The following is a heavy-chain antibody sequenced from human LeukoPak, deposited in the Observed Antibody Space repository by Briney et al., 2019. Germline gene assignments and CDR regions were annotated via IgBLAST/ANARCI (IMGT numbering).Heavy chain of an antibody. CDR1: GFTFSSYG. J-gene: IGHJ4*02. CDR2: IWYDGSNK. Sequence: GGSLRLSCAASGFTFSSYGMHWVRQAPGKGLEWVAVIWYDGSNKYYADSVKGRFTISRDNSKNTLYLQMNSLRAGDTAVYYCAKVHGSGSYYKHFDYWGQGTLVTVSS. D-gene: IGHD3-10*01. CDR3: AKVHGSGSYYKHFDY. V-gene: IGHV3-33*06.